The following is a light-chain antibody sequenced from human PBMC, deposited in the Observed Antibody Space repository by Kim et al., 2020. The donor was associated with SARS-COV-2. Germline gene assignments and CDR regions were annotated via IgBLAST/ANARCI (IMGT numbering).Light chain of an antibody. J-gene: IGLJ3*02. CDR3: RSYDNNLRIGA. Sequence: QRVSISCTGSSSNVGAGYDVPWYQQVPGPAPKLLIYRSTNRPSGVPARFSGSKSGTSASLAITALQPDDDADYYCRSYDNNLRIGAFGGGTQLTVL. CDR1: SSNVGAGYD. CDR2: RST. V-gene: IGLV1-40*01.